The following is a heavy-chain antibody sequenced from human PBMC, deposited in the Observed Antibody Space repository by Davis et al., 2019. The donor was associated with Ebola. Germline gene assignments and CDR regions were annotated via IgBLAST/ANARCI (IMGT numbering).Heavy chain of an antibody. V-gene: IGHV3-23*01. D-gene: IGHD6-19*01. CDR1: GFPFSTYA. Sequence: GSLRLSCAGSGFPFSTYAMTWVRQAPGKGLEWVSRISGSGGDPHYADSVKGRFTISRDNSKNTLYLQMNSLRAEDTAVFYCAKRATVKVAGANYYNAMDVWGKGTTVTVSS. CDR3: AKRATVKVAGANYYNAMDV. J-gene: IGHJ6*04. CDR2: ISGSGGDP.